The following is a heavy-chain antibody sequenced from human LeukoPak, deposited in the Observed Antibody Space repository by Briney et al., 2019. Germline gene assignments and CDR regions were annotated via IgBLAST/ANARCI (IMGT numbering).Heavy chain of an antibody. V-gene: IGHV4-34*01. D-gene: IGHD6-13*01. CDR1: GGSFSGYY. Sequence: PSETLSLTCAVYGGSFSGYYWSWIRQPPGKGLEWIGEINHSGSTNYNPSLKSRVTISVDTSKNQFSLKLSSVTAADTAVYYCARAAAGTFSLSWFDPWGQGTLVTVPS. CDR3: ARAAAGTFSLSWFDP. J-gene: IGHJ5*02. CDR2: INHSGST.